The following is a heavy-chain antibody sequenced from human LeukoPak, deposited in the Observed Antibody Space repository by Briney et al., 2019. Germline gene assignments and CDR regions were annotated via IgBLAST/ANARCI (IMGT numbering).Heavy chain of an antibody. D-gene: IGHD2-21*02. CDR2: ISGSGGST. Sequence: QLGASLRLSCAASGFTFSSYAMSWVRQAPGKGLEWVSAISGSGGSTYYADSVKGRFTISRDNSKNPLSLHMNSLRAEDTAVYYCATTGRVTAIPACDYWGQGTLVTVSS. CDR3: ATTGRVTAIPACDY. J-gene: IGHJ4*02. CDR1: GFTFSSYA. V-gene: IGHV3-23*01.